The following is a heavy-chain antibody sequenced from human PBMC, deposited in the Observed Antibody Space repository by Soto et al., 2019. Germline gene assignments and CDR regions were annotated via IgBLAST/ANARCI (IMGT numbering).Heavy chain of an antibody. V-gene: IGHV3-33*01. D-gene: IGHD6-13*01. CDR3: ARDGSGAAAGTIDY. CDR1: GFTFSSYG. Sequence: QVQLVESGGGVVQPGRSLRLSRAASGFTFSSYGMHWVRQAPGKGLEWVAVIWYDGSNKYYADSVKGRFTISRDNSKNTLYLQMNSLRAEDTAVYYCARDGSGAAAGTIDYWGQGTLVTVSS. CDR2: IWYDGSNK. J-gene: IGHJ4*02.